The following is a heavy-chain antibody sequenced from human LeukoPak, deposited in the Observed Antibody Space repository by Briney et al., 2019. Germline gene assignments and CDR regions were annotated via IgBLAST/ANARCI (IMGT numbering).Heavy chain of an antibody. J-gene: IGHJ4*02. CDR3: AKIGGSQCYSHLDS. D-gene: IGHD2-15*01. V-gene: IGHV3-23*01. CDR1: GFTFNSYA. Sequence: GGSLRLSCAASGFTFNSYAMSWVRQAPGKGLEWVSGTSGSGGSTYYAGSVKGRFTISRDNSKNTLYLQMNSLRVEDTAVYYCAKIGGSQCYSHLDSWGQGTLVTVSS. CDR2: TSGSGGST.